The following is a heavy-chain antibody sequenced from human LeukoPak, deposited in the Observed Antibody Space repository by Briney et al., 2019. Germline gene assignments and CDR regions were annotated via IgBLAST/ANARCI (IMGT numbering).Heavy chain of an antibody. J-gene: IGHJ4*02. CDR3: ARDGFSSSWYSIL. CDR1: GFTFSSYS. Sequence: MPGGSLRLSCAASGFTFSSYSMNWVRQAPGKGLEWVTSISSSSYIYYADSVKGRFTISRDNAKNSLYLQVNSLRAEDTAVYYCARDGFSSSWYSILWGQGTLVTVSS. V-gene: IGHV3-21*01. CDR2: ISSSSYI. D-gene: IGHD6-13*01.